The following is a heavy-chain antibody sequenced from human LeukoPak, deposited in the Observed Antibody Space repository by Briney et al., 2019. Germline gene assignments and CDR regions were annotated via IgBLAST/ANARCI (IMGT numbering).Heavy chain of an antibody. V-gene: IGHV4-34*01. D-gene: IGHD6-13*01. Sequence: SEALSLTCAVYGGSFIGYYWSGIRQPPGKGLEWIGEINHSGSTNYNPSLKSRLTISVDTSKNQFSLKLSSVTAADTAVYYCATSGIAAALDYWGQGTLVTVSS. J-gene: IGHJ4*02. CDR1: GGSFIGYY. CDR2: INHSGST. CDR3: ATSGIAAALDY.